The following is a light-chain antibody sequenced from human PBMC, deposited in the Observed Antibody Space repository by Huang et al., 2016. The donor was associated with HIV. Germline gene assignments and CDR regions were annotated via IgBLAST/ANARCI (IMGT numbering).Light chain of an antibody. CDR3: QQYINYPWT. V-gene: IGKV1-5*01. J-gene: IGKJ1*01. CDR1: QSISNR. CDR2: DAS. Sequence: DIQMTQSPSTLSASVGDRVTITCRASQSISNRLAWYHQKPGKAPRILINDASTLESWVPSRFSGSGSGTEFTLTISRLQPDDFATYYCQQYINYPWTFGQGTRVEIK.